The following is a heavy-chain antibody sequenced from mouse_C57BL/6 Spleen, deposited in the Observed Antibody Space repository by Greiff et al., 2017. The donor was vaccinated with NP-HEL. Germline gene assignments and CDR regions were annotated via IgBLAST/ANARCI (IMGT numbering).Heavy chain of an antibody. CDR2: IWRGGST. V-gene: IGHV2-2*01. J-gene: IGHJ2*01. CDR3: ATVAYYSYYFDY. Sequence: QVQLQQSGPGLVQPSQSLSITCTVSGFSLTSYGVHWVRQSPGKGLEWLGVIWRGGSTDYNAAFVSRLSISKDNSKSQVFFKMNSLQADDTAIYYCATVAYYSYYFDYWGQGTTLTVSS. D-gene: IGHD2-10*01. CDR1: GFSLTSYG.